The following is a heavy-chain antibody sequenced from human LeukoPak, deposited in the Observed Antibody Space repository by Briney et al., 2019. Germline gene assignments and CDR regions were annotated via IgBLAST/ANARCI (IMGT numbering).Heavy chain of an antibody. J-gene: IGHJ4*02. Sequence: ASVTVSFKASGYTFTGYYMHWVRQAPGQGLEWVGWINPNSGGTNYEQKFQGRVTMTRDTAISTAYMELSRLRSDDTAVYYCGTGGSGSYYITDYWGQGTLVTVSS. V-gene: IGHV1-2*02. D-gene: IGHD3-10*01. CDR3: GTGGSGSYYITDY. CDR2: INPNSGGT. CDR1: GYTFTGYY.